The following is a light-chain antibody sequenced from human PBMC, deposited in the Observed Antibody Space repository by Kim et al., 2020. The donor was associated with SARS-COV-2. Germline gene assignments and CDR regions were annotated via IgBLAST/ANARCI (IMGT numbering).Light chain of an antibody. J-gene: IGKJ5*01. Sequence: EIVLTQSPGTLSLSPEERATLSCRASQTVNNKYLAWYQQRPGQAPRLLIYGASTRATDIPERVSGSGSGTDFTLTINRLEPEDVAVYYCQQYGSSPITFGQGTSLEIK. CDR3: QQYGSSPIT. V-gene: IGKV3-20*01. CDR1: QTVNNKY. CDR2: GAS.